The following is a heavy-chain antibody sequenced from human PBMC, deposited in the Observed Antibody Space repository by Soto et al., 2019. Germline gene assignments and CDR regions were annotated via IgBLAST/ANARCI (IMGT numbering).Heavy chain of an antibody. D-gene: IGHD3-3*02. CDR3: ARDKARQQLGGNYYYILDV. J-gene: IGHJ6*02. CDR2: IMPIFATP. Sequence: QVQLMQSGAEAKKPGSSVKVSCKASGGTFSTSAISWVRQAPGEGLEWVGGIMPIFATPDYAQKFQGRATISADESTATAYMELTSLTTDDTAVYYCARDKARQQLGGNYYYILDVWGQGTAITVSS. V-gene: IGHV1-69*12. CDR1: GGTFSTSA.